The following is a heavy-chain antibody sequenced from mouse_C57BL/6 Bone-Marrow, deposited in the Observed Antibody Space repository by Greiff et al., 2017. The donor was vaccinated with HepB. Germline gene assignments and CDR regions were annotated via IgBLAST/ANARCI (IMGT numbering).Heavy chain of an antibody. CDR1: GYTFTSYW. CDR3: ARGEFITTVVAKDYYAMDY. D-gene: IGHD1-1*01. Sequence: VKLQQPGAELVMPGASVKLSCKASGYTFTSYWMHWVKQRPGQGLEWIGEIDPSDSYTNYNQKFKGKSTLTVDKSSSTAYMQLSSLTSEDSAVYYCARGEFITTVVAKDYYAMDYWGQGTSVTVSS. CDR2: IDPSDSYT. V-gene: IGHV1-69*01. J-gene: IGHJ4*01.